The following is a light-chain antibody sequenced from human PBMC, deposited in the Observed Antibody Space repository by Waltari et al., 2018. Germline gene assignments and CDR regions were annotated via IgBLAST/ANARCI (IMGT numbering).Light chain of an antibody. Sequence: SVLIQPPSVSGTPGQRVTISCSGPNSNLASNSLSRFAHLPGEAPKLLVFMNGRRPSGVPGRFSGSKSGTSASLAISGLQSEDEADFYCATWDDSLGGAIFGPGTKVTVL. V-gene: IGLV1-47*01. CDR1: NSNLASNS. J-gene: IGLJ1*01. CDR3: ATWDDSLGGAI. CDR2: MNG.